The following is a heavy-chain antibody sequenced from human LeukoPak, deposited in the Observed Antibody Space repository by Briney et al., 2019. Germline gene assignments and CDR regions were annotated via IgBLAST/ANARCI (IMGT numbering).Heavy chain of an antibody. D-gene: IGHD3-3*01. V-gene: IGHV3-30*02. J-gene: IGHJ6*03. CDR2: IRYDGSNK. CDR1: GFTFSSYG. Sequence: PGGSLRLSCAASGFTFSSYGMHWVRQAPGKGLEWVAFIRYDGSNKYYADSVKGRFTISRDNSKNTLYLQMNSLRAEDTAVYYCARPYYDFWSGYPDYYYMDVWGKGTTVTVSS. CDR3: ARPYYDFWSGYPDYYYMDV.